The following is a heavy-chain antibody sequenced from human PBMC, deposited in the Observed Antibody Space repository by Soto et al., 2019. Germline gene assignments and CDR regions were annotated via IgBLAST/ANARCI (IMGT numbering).Heavy chain of an antibody. V-gene: IGHV2-26*01. Sequence: QVTLKESGPVLVKPTETLMLTCTVSGFSLSNARMGVSWIRQPPGKALEWLAHIFSNDETAYSTSLKTRLTISTDTSKSQVVLTMGNMDPVDTATYYCARTVARMNLDSWGQGTLVTVSS. CDR3: ARTVARMNLDS. D-gene: IGHD2-21*01. CDR2: IFSNDET. CDR1: GFSLSNARMG. J-gene: IGHJ4*02.